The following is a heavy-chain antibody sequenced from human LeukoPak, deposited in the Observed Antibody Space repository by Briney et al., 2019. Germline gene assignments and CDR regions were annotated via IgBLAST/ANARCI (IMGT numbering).Heavy chain of an antibody. D-gene: IGHD3-22*01. J-gene: IGHJ4*02. CDR1: GYTVTDYG. CDR2: ISAYNGNT. CDR3: ARAGLGRFSSGYDY. Sequence: SLDVPFMAAGYTVTDYGISWVRQAPGQGLEWMGWISAYNGNTNYAQKLQGRVTMTTHTSTSTAYMELRSLRSDDTAVYYCARAGLGRFSSGYDYWGQGTLVTVSS. V-gene: IGHV1-18*01.